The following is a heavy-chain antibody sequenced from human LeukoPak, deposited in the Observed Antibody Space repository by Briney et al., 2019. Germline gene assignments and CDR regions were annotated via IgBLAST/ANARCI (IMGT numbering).Heavy chain of an antibody. CDR1: GGTFSSYA. V-gene: IGHV1-69*05. CDR3: ARDVVGAPTHRFDP. CDR2: IIPIFGTA. D-gene: IGHD1-26*01. J-gene: IGHJ5*02. Sequence: GASVKVSCKASGGTFSSYAISWVRQAPGQGLEWMGGIIPIFGTANYAQKFQGRVTITTDESTSTAYMELSSLRSEDTAVYYCARDVVGAPTHRFDPWGQGTLVTVSS.